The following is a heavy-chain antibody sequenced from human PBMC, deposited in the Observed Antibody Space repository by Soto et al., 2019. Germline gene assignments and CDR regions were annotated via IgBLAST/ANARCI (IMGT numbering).Heavy chain of an antibody. Sequence: QVQLVQSGTEVKKPGSSVKVSCRASGGIFSSYALSWVRQAPGQGLEWVGGIIPILDATHYAQRFQGRVTITADESTSTVYMELSSLRSEDTAIYYCARRGDCSGAACDRVEGYFEYWGQGTLVTVSS. J-gene: IGHJ4*02. CDR3: ARRGDCSGAACDRVEGYFEY. D-gene: IGHD2-15*01. CDR2: IIPILDAT. V-gene: IGHV1-69*01. CDR1: GGIFSSYA.